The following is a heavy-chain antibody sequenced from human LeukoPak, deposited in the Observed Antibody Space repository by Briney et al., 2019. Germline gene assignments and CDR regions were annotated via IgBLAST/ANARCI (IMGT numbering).Heavy chain of an antibody. CDR2: IYYSGST. CDR3: ARTIGVATNFDY. Sequence: SETLSLTCTVSGGSISSYYWSWIRQPPGKGLEWIGYIYYSGSTNYNPSLKSRVTISVDTSKNQFSLKLSSVTAADTAVYYCARTIGVATNFDYWGQGTLVTVSS. V-gene: IGHV4-59*01. CDR1: GGSISSYY. J-gene: IGHJ4*02. D-gene: IGHD3-3*01.